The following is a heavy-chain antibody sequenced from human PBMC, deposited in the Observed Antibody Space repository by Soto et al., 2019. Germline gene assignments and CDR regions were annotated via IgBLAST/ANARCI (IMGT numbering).Heavy chain of an antibody. CDR2: ISAYNGNT. D-gene: IGHD3-3*01. CDR1: GYTFTSYG. J-gene: IGHJ4*02. Sequence: ASVKVACKASGYTFTSYGISWVRQAPGQELEWMGWISAYNGNTNYAQKLQGRVTMTTDTSTSTAYMELRSLRSDDTAVYYCARDASPWYYDFWSGYHDYWGQGTLVTVSS. CDR3: ARDASPWYYDFWSGYHDY. V-gene: IGHV1-18*01.